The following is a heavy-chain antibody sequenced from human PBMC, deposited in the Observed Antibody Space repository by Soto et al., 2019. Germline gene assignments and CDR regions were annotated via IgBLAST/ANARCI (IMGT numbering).Heavy chain of an antibody. Sequence: QVQLVESGGDVVQPGRSLRLSCAASGFTFSNYGMNWVRQAPGKGLEWVAVISYDGSNKYYADSVRGRFTISRDNSKXTLXVQMDSXXTEDTAVYYCAKSPXPNXXXGSCHYHFDYWGQGTLVTVSS. V-gene: IGHV3-30*18. D-gene: IGHD2-15*01. CDR2: ISYDGSNK. CDR1: GFTFSNYG. CDR3: AKSPXPNXXXGSCHYHFDY. J-gene: IGHJ4*02.